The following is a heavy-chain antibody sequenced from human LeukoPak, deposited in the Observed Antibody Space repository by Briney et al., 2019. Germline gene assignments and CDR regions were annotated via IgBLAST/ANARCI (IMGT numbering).Heavy chain of an antibody. CDR3: AKDYYLGEVTDV. Sequence: GGSLRLSCVASGHTFSSYAMSWARQAPGKGLEWVSSLNYNGDYTDYADSVKGRFTISRDNSKNTLYLQMNSLRAEDTAIYFLAKDYYLGEVTDVWGQGTTVTVSS. J-gene: IGHJ6*02. D-gene: IGHD3-16*01. V-gene: IGHV3-23*01. CDR1: GHTFSSYA. CDR2: LNYNGDYT.